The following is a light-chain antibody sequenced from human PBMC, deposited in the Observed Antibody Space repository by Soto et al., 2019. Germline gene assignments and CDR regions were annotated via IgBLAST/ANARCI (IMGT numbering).Light chain of an antibody. V-gene: IGKV3-15*01. CDR3: QQYNNWPRIT. J-gene: IGKJ3*01. CDR1: QSVSGN. CDR2: AAS. Sequence: EIVMTQSPATLSVSPGEIATLSCSASQSVSGNFAWYQQKPGRAPRLLIYAASTRATGLPARLSGGGSGTEFTLPISSVQFEDFAVYYCQQYNNWPRITFGPGTKVHIK.